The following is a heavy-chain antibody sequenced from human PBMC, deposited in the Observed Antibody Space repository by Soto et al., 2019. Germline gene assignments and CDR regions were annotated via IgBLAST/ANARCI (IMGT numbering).Heavy chain of an antibody. V-gene: IGHV1-18*01. CDR2: ISPYNGNT. CDR3: AREGYYDSSGYTQSDY. Sequence: ASVKVSCKASGGTFSSYAISWVRQAPGQGLEWMGGISPYNGNTNYAQKLQGRVTMTTDTSTSTAYMELRSLRSDDTAVYYCAREGYYDSSGYTQSDYWGQGTLVTVSS. J-gene: IGHJ4*02. D-gene: IGHD3-22*01. CDR1: GGTFSSYA.